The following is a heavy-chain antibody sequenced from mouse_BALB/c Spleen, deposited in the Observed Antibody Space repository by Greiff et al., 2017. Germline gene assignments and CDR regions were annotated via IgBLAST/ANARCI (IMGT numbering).Heavy chain of an antibody. CDR2: ISSGSSTI. CDR3: AGEKGIYGYAMDY. D-gene: IGHD1-1*01. V-gene: IGHV5-17*02. Sequence: EVHLVESGGGLVQPGGSRKLSCAASGFTFSSFGMHWVRQAPEKGLEWVAYISSGSSTIYYADTVKGRFTISRDNPKNTLFLQMTSLRSEDTAMCYCAGEKGIYGYAMDYWGQGTSVTVSA. J-gene: IGHJ4*01. CDR1: GFTFSSFG.